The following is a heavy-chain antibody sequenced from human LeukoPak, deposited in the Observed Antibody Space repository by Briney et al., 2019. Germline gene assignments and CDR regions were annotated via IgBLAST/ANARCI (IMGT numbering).Heavy chain of an antibody. Sequence: TGGSLRLSCAASGFTFSSYWMHWVRQAPGKGLVWVSRINNDGSSTSYADSVKGRFTISRDNAKNRLYLRMNSLRAEDTAVYYCARGRIYYFDYWGQGTLVTVSS. J-gene: IGHJ4*02. V-gene: IGHV3-74*01. CDR1: GFTFSSYW. CDR2: INNDGSST. CDR3: ARGRIYYFDY.